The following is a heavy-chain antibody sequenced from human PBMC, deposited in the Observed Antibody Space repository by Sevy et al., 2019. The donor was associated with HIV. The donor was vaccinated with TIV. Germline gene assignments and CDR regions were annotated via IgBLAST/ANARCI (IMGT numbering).Heavy chain of an antibody. J-gene: IGHJ4*02. V-gene: IGHV3-23*01. CDR1: GFRFSSYA. CDR3: AKHIAAANFDY. D-gene: IGHD6-13*01. Sequence: GGSLRLSCVASGFRFSSYAMSWVRQAPGKGLEWVSDISGSGDNTHYASSVKGRFTISRDNAKNTLYLQMNSLRAEDTAVYYCAKHIAAANFDYWGQGTLVTVSS. CDR2: ISGSGDNT.